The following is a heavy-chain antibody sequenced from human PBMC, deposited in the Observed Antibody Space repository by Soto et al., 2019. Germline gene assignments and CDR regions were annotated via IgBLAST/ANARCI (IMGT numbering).Heavy chain of an antibody. Sequence: GASVKVSCKASGYTFTSYGISWVRQAPGQGLEWMGWISAYNGNTNYAQKLQGRVTMTTDTSTSTAYMELRSLRSDDTAVYYCASLGYCSGGSCPNDYWGQGTLVTVSS. J-gene: IGHJ4*02. CDR2: ISAYNGNT. CDR1: GYTFTSYG. D-gene: IGHD2-15*01. V-gene: IGHV1-18*01. CDR3: ASLGYCSGGSCPNDY.